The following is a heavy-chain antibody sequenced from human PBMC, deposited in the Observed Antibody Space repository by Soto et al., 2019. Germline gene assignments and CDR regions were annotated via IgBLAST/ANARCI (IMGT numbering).Heavy chain of an antibody. CDR3: ARGVFGWGSHAPFDY. D-gene: IGHD3-10*01. J-gene: IGHJ4*02. Sequence: QVQLQESGPGLVKPSETLSLICTVSGGSISSYYWNWIRQPPGKGLEWIGYIYYSGSTNYNPSLTSRVPIAGVTSKNRCCLKLTSLTAADTAVYSWARGVFGWGSHAPFDYWGQGTLVTVSS. CDR1: GGSISSYY. CDR2: IYYSGST. V-gene: IGHV4-59*01.